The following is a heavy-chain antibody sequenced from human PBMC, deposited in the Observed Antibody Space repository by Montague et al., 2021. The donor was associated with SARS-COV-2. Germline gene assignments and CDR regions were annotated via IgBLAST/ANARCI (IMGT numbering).Heavy chain of an antibody. J-gene: IGHJ6*02. Sequence: SETLSLTCAVYGGSFSGYYWSWIRQPPGKGLEWIGEINHSGSTNYNPSLKSRVTISVDTSKNQFSLKLSSVTAADTAVCYCARGPVDDNCSGGSCYSRYYYGVDVWGQGTTVTVSS. CDR1: GGSFSGYY. CDR2: INHSGST. CDR3: ARGPVDDNCSGGSCYSRYYYGVDV. D-gene: IGHD2-15*01. V-gene: IGHV4-34*01.